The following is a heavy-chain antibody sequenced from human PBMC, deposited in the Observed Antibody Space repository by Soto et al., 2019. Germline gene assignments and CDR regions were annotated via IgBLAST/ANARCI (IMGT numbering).Heavy chain of an antibody. J-gene: IGHJ4*02. V-gene: IGHV6-1*01. Sequence: KQSRTLSLTCAISGDSVSSNSAAWDWIRQSPSRGLEWLGRTYYRSKWYNDYAVTVKIRITINPDTSKNQFHLQLNSVTPEDTAVYYCARDSGYSGYALYDYWGQGTLVTVSS. D-gene: IGHD5-12*01. CDR2: TYYRSKWYN. CDR1: GDSVSSNSAA. CDR3: ARDSGYSGYALYDY.